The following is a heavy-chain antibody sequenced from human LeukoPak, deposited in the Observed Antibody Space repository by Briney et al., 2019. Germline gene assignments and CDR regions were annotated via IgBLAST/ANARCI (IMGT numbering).Heavy chain of an antibody. CDR2: ISGGSGST. D-gene: IGHD3-22*01. J-gene: IGHJ4*02. CDR1: GLTFSKYA. V-gene: IGHV3-23*01. CDR3: ARDPSGSSGYLLDY. Sequence: GGSLRLSCATSGLTFSKYAMSWVRQAPGQGLEWVSAISGGSGSTYYADSVKGRFTISRDNSKNTLYLQMNSLRAEDTAVYYCARDPSGSSGYLLDYWGQGTLVTVSS.